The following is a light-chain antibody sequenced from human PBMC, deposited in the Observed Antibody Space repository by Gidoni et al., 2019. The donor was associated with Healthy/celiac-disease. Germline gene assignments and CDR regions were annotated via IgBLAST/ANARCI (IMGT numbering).Light chain of an antibody. CDR2: AAS. V-gene: IGKV1-8*01. CDR1: QGSSSY. Sequence: ASRMTQSTSSFSASTGDRVTITCRASQGSSSYLAWYQQKPGKAPKLLIYAASTLQSGGPSRFSGSGSGTDFTLTISCLQSEDFATYYCQQYYSYPRTFGGGTKVEIK. CDR3: QQYYSYPRT. J-gene: IGKJ4*01.